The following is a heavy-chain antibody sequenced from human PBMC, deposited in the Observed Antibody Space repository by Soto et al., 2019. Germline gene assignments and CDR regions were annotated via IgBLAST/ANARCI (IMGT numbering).Heavy chain of an antibody. CDR2: INWSGGSS. V-gene: IGHV3-9*01. CDR1: GFTFDDFA. Sequence: GGSLRLSCAASGFTFDDFAMHWVRQAPGRGLEWVSGINWSGGSSGYSDSVKGRFTISRDNAKNSLYLEMDSLRVEDTALFYCVKANDQQLVEGGPFDMWGQGTMVTVSS. CDR3: VKANDQQLVEGGPFDM. D-gene: IGHD6-13*01. J-gene: IGHJ3*02.